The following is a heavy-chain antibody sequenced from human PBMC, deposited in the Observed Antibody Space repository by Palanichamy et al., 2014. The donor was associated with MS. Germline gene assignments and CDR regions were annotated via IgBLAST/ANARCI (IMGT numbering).Heavy chain of an antibody. CDR2: IYHNGNT. V-gene: IGHV4-39*01. CDR1: GDSISSGSDY. D-gene: IGHD5-12*01. J-gene: IGHJ4*02. Sequence: QVQLQESGPGLVKPSETLSLTCTVSGDSISSGSDYWGWIRQPPGKGLEWIGTIYHNGNTYYNPSLKSRVTISVDTSKNQFSLKLTSVTAADTAVYSCARQRPSVDRFLFDFWGRGTQVTVSP. CDR3: ARQRPSVDRFLFDF.